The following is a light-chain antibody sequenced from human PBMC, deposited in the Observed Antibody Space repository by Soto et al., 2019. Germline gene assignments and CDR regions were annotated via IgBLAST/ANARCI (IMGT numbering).Light chain of an antibody. CDR1: QSVSSSH. V-gene: IGKV3-20*01. Sequence: EIVMTQSPATLSVSPGERATLSCRASQSVSSSHLAWYQQKPGQAPRLLIYGASSRATGTPDRFSGSGSGTDFTLTINRLEPEDFALYYCQQYGSSPPTFGQGTKVDI. CDR2: GAS. J-gene: IGKJ1*01. CDR3: QQYGSSPPT.